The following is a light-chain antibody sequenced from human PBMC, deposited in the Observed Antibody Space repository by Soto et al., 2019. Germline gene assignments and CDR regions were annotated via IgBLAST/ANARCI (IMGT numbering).Light chain of an antibody. Sequence: QSALTQPASVSGPPGQSITISCTGTSSDGGAYNYVSWYQQHPGKAPKLMIYEVSNRPSGVSNRFSGSKSGNTASLTISGLQAEDEADYYCSSYTSSSTLYVFGTGTKLTVL. CDR3: SSYTSSSTLYV. CDR2: EVS. J-gene: IGLJ1*01. V-gene: IGLV2-14*01. CDR1: SSDGGAYNY.